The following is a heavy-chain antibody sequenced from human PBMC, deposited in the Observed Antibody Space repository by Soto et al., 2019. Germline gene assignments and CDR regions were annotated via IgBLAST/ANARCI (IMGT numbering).Heavy chain of an antibody. J-gene: IGHJ6*02. D-gene: IGHD3-16*01. CDR2: VNPINGNT. V-gene: IGHV1-8*01. Sequence: QAQLEQSGAEVKKPGASVRVSCKASEDTFANYDIIWVRQAPGQGLEWMGWVNPINGNTGYAPKFQGRVTMTRDTSTRTAYLEMSGLRSDDTAVYYCSRSEVGDFMDVWGRGTTVIVSS. CDR1: EDTFANYD. CDR3: SRSEVGDFMDV.